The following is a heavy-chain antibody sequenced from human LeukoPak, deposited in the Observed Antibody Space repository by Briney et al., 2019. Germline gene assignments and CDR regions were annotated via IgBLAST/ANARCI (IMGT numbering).Heavy chain of an antibody. J-gene: IGHJ6*02. CDR3: ATSGKTVYYYYGMDV. CDR2: INHSGST. V-gene: IGHV4-34*01. D-gene: IGHD6-25*01. Sequence: SETLSLTCAVYGGSFSGYYWSWIRQPPGKGLEWIGEINHSGSTNYNPSLKSRVTISVDTSKNRFSLKLSSVTAADTAVYYCATSGKTVYYYYGMDVWGQGTTVTVSS. CDR1: GGSFSGYY.